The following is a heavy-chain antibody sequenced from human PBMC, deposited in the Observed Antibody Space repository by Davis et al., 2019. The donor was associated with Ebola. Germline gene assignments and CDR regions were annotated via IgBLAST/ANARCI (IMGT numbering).Heavy chain of an antibody. D-gene: IGHD6-19*01. CDR1: GGSISSYY. Sequence: SETLSLTCTVSGGSISSYYWSWIRQPPGKGLEWIGSIYYSGSTYYNPSLKSRVTISVDTSKNQFSLKLSSVTAADTAVYYCARTTRASGWFLDYWGQGALVTVSP. V-gene: IGHV4-59*05. CDR2: IYYSGST. J-gene: IGHJ4*02. CDR3: ARTTRASGWFLDY.